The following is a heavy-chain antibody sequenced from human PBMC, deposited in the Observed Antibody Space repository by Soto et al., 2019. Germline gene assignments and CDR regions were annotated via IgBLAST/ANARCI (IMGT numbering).Heavy chain of an antibody. CDR3: ARDTRPLWYFDY. J-gene: IGHJ4*01. D-gene: IGHD6-6*01. V-gene: IGHV1-2*06. CDR2: INPNSGEV. Sequence: QVQLVQSGAEVKKPGASVKVSCKASGYTFIGYYIHWVRQAHGQGHEWMGRINPNSGEVTYGETFQCRVTMTRETSNNTAYMELSRMRSDDTAVYYCARDTRPLWYFDYWCHGTLVTVSS. CDR1: GYTFIGYY.